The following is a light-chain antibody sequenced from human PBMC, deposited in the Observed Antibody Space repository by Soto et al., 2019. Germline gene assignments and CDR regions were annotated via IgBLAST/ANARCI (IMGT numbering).Light chain of an antibody. CDR1: SSDVGGYKF. CDR3: SSYTSGSPCV. V-gene: IGLV2-14*01. J-gene: IGLJ1*01. Sequence: QSVLTQPASVSGSPRQSITISCTGTSSDVGGYKFVSWYQQHPGKAPKFIIYGVSIRPSAVPNRFSGSKSGNTASLTISGLQAEDEADYYCSSYTSGSPCVFGTGTKVTVL. CDR2: GVS.